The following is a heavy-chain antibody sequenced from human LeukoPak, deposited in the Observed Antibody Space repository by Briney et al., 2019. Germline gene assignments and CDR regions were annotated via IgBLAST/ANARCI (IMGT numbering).Heavy chain of an antibody. CDR2: IIPIFGTA. J-gene: IGHJ6*03. V-gene: IGHV1-69*05. CDR1: GYTFTSYG. CDR3: ARSPLSIAARNYYMDV. D-gene: IGHD6-6*01. Sequence: ASVKVSCKASGYTFTSYGISWVRQAPGQGLEWMGGIIPIFGTANYAQKFQGRVTITTDESTSTAYMELSSLRSEDTAVYYCARSPLSIAARNYYMDVWGKGTTVTVSS.